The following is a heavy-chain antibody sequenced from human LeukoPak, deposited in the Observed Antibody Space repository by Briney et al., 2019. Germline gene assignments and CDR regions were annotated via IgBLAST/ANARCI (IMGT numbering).Heavy chain of an antibody. Sequence: PGGSLRLSCAASGFTFSSYAMHWVRQAPGKGLEWVAVISYDGSNKYYADSVKGRFTISRDNAKSSLYLQMNSLRADDTAVYYCARAYRGATKFDPWGQGTLVTVSS. J-gene: IGHJ5*02. CDR2: ISYDGSNK. D-gene: IGHD1-26*01. CDR1: GFTFSSYA. V-gene: IGHV3-30-3*01. CDR3: ARAYRGATKFDP.